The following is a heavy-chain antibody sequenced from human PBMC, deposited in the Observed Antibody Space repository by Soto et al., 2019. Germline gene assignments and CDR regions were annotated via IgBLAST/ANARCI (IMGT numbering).Heavy chain of an antibody. CDR2: ISYDGSNK. D-gene: IGHD1-26*01. Sequence: QVQLVESGGGVVQPGRSLRLSCAASGFTFSSYGMHWVRQAPGKGLEWVAVISYDGSNKYYADSVKGRFTIHRDNSTNTLSLQMNSLSAEDTAVYYCARSPYSVSYLDYFDYWGQGTRVTVSS. V-gene: IGHV3-30*03. CDR3: ARSPYSVSYLDYFDY. CDR1: GFTFSSYG. J-gene: IGHJ4*02.